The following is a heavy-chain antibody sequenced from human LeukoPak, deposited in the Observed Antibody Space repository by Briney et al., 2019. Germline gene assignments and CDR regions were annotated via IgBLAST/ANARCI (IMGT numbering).Heavy chain of an antibody. CDR2: ISSSGST. V-gene: IGHV4-61*02. Sequence: SQTLSLTCTVSGDSISNGDYYWSWIRQPAGKGLEWIGRISSSGSTNYNPSLKSRVTISVDTSKNQFSLKLSSVTAADTAVYFCARGPYSYDSSGAFDIWGQGTMVTVSS. CDR1: GDSISNGDYY. CDR3: ARGPYSYDSSGAFDI. D-gene: IGHD3-22*01. J-gene: IGHJ3*02.